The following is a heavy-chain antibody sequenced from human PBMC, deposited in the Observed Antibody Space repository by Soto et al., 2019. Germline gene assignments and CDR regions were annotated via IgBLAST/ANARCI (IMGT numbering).Heavy chain of an antibody. Sequence: SETLSLTCTVSGGSISSYYWSWIRQPAGKGLEWIGRIYTSGSTNYNPSLKSRVTMSVDTSKNQFSLKLSSVTAADTAVYYCAGIIVVVPAASRNWFDPWGLGTLVTVSS. CDR1: GGSISSYY. D-gene: IGHD2-2*01. CDR2: IYTSGST. CDR3: AGIIVVVPAASRNWFDP. V-gene: IGHV4-4*07. J-gene: IGHJ5*02.